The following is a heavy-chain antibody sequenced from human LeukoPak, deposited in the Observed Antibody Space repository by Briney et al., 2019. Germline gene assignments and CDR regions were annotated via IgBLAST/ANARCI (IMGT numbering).Heavy chain of an antibody. CDR2: IYSGGTT. V-gene: IGHV3-53*01. CDR1: GFTVSRTY. D-gene: IGHD3-10*01. J-gene: IGHJ4*02. CDR3: ARTISGSYGVSDY. Sequence: GGSLRLSCAASGFTVSRTYMSWVRQAPGRGLEWVSLIYSGGTTYYGDSVKGRFTISRDNSKNTLYLQMNSLRAEDTAVYDCARTISGSYGVSDYWGKGTLVTVSS.